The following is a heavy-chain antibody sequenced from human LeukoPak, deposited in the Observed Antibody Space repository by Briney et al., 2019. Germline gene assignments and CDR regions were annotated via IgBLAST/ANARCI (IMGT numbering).Heavy chain of an antibody. D-gene: IGHD1-26*01. J-gene: IGHJ4*02. CDR3: AKNGVGSTWGNYFDY. Sequence: GGSLRLSCAASGFTFSTYGMSWVRQAPGKGLEWVSAVSSTGGTTYCADSVKGRFTISRDNSKNTLFLQINSLRAEDTAVYYCAKNGVGSTWGNYFDYWGQGTLVTVSS. V-gene: IGHV3-23*01. CDR1: GFTFSTYG. CDR2: VSSTGGTT.